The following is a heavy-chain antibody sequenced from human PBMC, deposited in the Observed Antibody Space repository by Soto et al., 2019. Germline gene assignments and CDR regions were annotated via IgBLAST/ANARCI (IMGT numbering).Heavy chain of an antibody. Sequence: PGESLKISCKGSGYSFTSYWISWVRQMPGKGLEWMGRIDPSDSYTNYSPSFQGHVTISADKSISTAYLQWSSLKASDTAMYYCARHETVAGPGGYYYYGMDVWGQGTTVTVSS. V-gene: IGHV5-10-1*01. CDR2: IDPSDSYT. CDR3: ARHETVAGPGGYYYYGMDV. D-gene: IGHD6-19*01. CDR1: GYSFTSYW. J-gene: IGHJ6*02.